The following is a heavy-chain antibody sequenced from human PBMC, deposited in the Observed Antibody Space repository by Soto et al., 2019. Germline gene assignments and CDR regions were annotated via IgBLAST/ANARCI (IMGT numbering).Heavy chain of an antibody. CDR3: ARPGNYGSGSYLYYLDY. Sequence: QLQLQESGPGLVKPSETLSLTCTVSGGSISSSSYYWGWIRQPPGKGLEWIGSIYYSGSTYYNPSLKSQVTISADTSKNQSSLKLSSVTAADTAVYYCARPGNYGSGSYLYYLDYWGQGTLVTVSS. D-gene: IGHD3-10*01. CDR1: GGSISSSSYY. V-gene: IGHV4-39*01. J-gene: IGHJ4*02. CDR2: IYYSGST.